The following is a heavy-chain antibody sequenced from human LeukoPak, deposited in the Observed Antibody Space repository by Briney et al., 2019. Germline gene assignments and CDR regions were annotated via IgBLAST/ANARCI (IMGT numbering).Heavy chain of an antibody. D-gene: IGHD3-10*01. CDR1: AYSISSGYY. Sequence: PSETLSLTCSVSAYSISSGYYWGWIRQAPGKGLEWVSSVDYSGGDTHYADSVKGRFTISRDNARKSLYLQMNSLRAEDTAVYYCARDDSASGGYNYWGQGTLVTVSS. V-gene: IGHV3-11*06. CDR2: VDYSGGDT. J-gene: IGHJ4*02. CDR3: ARDDSASGGYNY.